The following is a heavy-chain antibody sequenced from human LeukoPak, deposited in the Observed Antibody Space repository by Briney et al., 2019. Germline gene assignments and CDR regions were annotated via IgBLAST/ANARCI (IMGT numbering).Heavy chain of an antibody. CDR1: GGSISSYY. J-gene: IGHJ5*02. CDR2: IYYSGST. D-gene: IGHD6-19*01. V-gene: IGHV4-59*01. CDR3: AAKEPIAVAGTDWFDP. Sequence: ASETLSLTCTVSGGSISSYYWSWIRQPPGKGLEWIGYIYYSGSTNYNPSLKSRVTISVDTSKNQFSLKLSSVTAADTAVYYCAAKEPIAVAGTDWFDPWGQGTLVTVSS.